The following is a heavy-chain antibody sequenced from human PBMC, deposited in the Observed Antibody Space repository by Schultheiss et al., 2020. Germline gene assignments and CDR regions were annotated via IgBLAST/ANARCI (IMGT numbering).Heavy chain of an antibody. J-gene: IGHJ6*02. V-gene: IGHV3-23*01. CDR2: ISSSGSTT. CDR3: ARGRRNYDILTGYYGGGNMDV. CDR1: GFTFSSYA. D-gene: IGHD3-9*01. Sequence: WGSLRLSCAASGFTFSSYAMSWVRQAPGKGLEWVSDISSSGSTTYYADSVKGRFTISRDNSKNTLYLQMNSLRAEDTAVYYCARGRRNYDILTGYYGGGNMDVWGQGTTVTVSS.